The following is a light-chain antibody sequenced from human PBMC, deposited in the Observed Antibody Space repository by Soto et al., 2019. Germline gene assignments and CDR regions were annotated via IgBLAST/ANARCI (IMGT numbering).Light chain of an antibody. CDR2: DVS. CDR1: SSDAAAYNF. V-gene: IGLV2-14*01. Sequence: QSVLTQPASVSGSPGQSVAISCTGTSSDAAAYNFVSWYQQHPGKAPKLMVFDVSNRPSGVSDRFSGSKSGNMASLTISGLQAEDEADYYCSSYTSGGNYVFGTGTKVTVL. J-gene: IGLJ1*01. CDR3: SSYTSGGNYV.